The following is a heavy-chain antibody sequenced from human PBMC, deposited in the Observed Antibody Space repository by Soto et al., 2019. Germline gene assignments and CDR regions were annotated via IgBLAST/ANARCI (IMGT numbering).Heavy chain of an antibody. CDR1: CGSFSCYY. J-gene: IGHJ6*02. Sequence: PSETLPLTCSVYCGSFSCYYWSWVRQPPGKGLEWIAEINHSGSTNYNPSLKSRVTISVDTSKNYFSLKLSFVTAADTAVYYCARALPVSRYCISIDCPRSGMDVWGQGTTVTVSS. V-gene: IGHV4-34*01. D-gene: IGHD2-2*01. CDR2: INHSGST. CDR3: ARALPVSRYCISIDCPRSGMDV.